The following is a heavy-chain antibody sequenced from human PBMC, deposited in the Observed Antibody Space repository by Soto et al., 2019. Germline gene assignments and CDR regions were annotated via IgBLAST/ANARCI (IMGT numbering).Heavy chain of an antibody. J-gene: IGHJ4*02. V-gene: IGHV2-5*02. CDR2: IYWDDDK. D-gene: IGHD5-18*01. CDR3: AHRRVDTAHIDY. CDR1: GFSLSTSGVG. Sequence: QITLKESGPTLVKPTQTLTLTCTFSGFSLSTSGVGVGWIRQPPGKALEWLALIYWDDDKRYSPPLKSRLTITKDTSKNQVVLTMTNMDPVDTATYYCAHRRVDTAHIDYWGQGTLVTVAS.